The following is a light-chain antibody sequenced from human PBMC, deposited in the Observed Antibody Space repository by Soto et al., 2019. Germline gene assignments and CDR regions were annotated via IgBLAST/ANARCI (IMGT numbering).Light chain of an antibody. V-gene: IGKV3-20*01. J-gene: IGKJ1*01. Sequence: EILLTQSPDTLSLCPGERATLSCRAAQSVGTRLAWYQHKTGQAPRLLISGASSRATGIPDRFTGSGSETSFTLTISRLEPEDFALYYCQQYETSLGLTFGQGTKVDIK. CDR1: QSVGTR. CDR3: QQYETSLGLT. CDR2: GAS.